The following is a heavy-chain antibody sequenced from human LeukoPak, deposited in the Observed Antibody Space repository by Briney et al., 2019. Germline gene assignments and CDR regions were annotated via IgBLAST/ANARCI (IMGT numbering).Heavy chain of an antibody. CDR2: INHSGST. CDR3: ARGVEAAAVDYYYYMDV. V-gene: IGHV4-34*01. CDR1: GGSFSGYY. J-gene: IGHJ6*03. D-gene: IGHD6-13*01. Sequence: PSATLSLTRAVYGGSFSGYYWSWIRQPPGNGLEWIGEINHSGSTNYNPSLKSRVTISVDTSKNQFSLKLSSVTAADTAVYYCARGVEAAAVDYYYYMDVWGKGTTVTVSS.